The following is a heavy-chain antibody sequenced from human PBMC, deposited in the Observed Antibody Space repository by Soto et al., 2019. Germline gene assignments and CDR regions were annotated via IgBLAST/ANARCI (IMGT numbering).Heavy chain of an antibody. Sequence: PSETLSLTCEVSGGRILNSGHYWAWVRQPPGKGMEWIASAFAGGRVYYNPSFESRVTIDVDMSKNQFSLRMSSMTVADTSVYYCARQGDDNIWATYLAFEAWGQGILVTVSS. CDR1: GGRILNSGHY. CDR2: AFAGGRV. D-gene: IGHD2-21*01. J-gene: IGHJ5*01. V-gene: IGHV4-39*01. CDR3: ARQGDDNIWATYLAFEA.